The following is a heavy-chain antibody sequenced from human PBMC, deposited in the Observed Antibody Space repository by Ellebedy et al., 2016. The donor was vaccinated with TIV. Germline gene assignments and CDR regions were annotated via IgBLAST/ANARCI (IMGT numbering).Heavy chain of an antibody. V-gene: IGHV3-30-3*01. D-gene: IGHD5-12*01. Sequence: PGGSLRLSCAASGFTFSTHAMHRVRQAPGKGLEWVAVISYDGSSESYGDSVKGRFTISRDNSQNTLYLQMNSLRTEDTAVYYCARESGYDVFYSPGGYWGQGTLVTVSS. J-gene: IGHJ4*02. CDR3: ARESGYDVFYSPGGY. CDR2: ISYDGSSE. CDR1: GFTFSTHA.